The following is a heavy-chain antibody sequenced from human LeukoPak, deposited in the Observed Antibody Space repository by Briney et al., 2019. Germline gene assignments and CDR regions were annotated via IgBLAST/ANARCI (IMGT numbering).Heavy chain of an antibody. CDR3: AKVAHYYYGSESYYFFEH. J-gene: IGHJ4*02. D-gene: IGHD3-10*01. Sequence: GGSLRLSCTASGLTFTTYWMSWVRHPPGRGLEWVANIKQDGTEKYYVDSVKGRFTISRDNAKNSLYLQMNSLRVEDTATYYCAKVAHYYYGSESYYFFEHWGQGTPVTASS. CDR1: GLTFTTYW. CDR2: IKQDGTEK. V-gene: IGHV3-7*01.